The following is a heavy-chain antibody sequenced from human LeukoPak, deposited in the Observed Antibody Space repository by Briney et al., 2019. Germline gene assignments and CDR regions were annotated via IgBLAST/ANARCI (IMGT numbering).Heavy chain of an antibody. V-gene: IGHV3-48*02. Sequence: GGSLRLSCAASGFIFSYYSMNWVRQAPGKGLEWVSYISSSSSTIYYADSVKGRFTISRDNAKNSLYLQMNSLRDEDTAVYYCARDYYDSSGYYYGGYWGQGTLVTVSS. J-gene: IGHJ4*02. CDR3: ARDYYDSSGYYYGGY. CDR2: ISSSSSTI. CDR1: GFIFSYYS. D-gene: IGHD3-22*01.